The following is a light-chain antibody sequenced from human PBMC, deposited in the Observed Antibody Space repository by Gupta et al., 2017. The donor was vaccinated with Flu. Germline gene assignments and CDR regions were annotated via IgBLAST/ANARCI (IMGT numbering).Light chain of an antibody. V-gene: IGLV4-69*01. J-gene: IGLJ3*02. Sequence: SGHSSYAIAWHQQQPEKGPRYLMKLNSDGSHSKGDGIPDRFSGSSSGAERYLTISSLQSEDEADYYCQTWGTGLWVLGGGTKLTVL. CDR1: SGHSSYA. CDR2: LNSDGSH. CDR3: QTWGTGLWV.